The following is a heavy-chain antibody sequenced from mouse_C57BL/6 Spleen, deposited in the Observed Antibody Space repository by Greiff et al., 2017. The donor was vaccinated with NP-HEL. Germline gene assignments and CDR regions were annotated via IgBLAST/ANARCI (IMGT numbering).Heavy chain of an antibody. J-gene: IGHJ2*01. CDR1: GYAFSSSW. CDR3: ARGGDLYYFDY. CDR2: LYPGDGDT. V-gene: IGHV1-82*01. D-gene: IGHD3-3*01. Sequence: QVQLQQSGPELVKPGASVKISCKASGYAFSSSWMNWVKQRPGKGLEWIGRLYPGDGDTNYNGKLKGKATLTADKSSSTAYMQLSSLTSEDSAVYFCARGGDLYYFDYWGQGTTLTVSS.